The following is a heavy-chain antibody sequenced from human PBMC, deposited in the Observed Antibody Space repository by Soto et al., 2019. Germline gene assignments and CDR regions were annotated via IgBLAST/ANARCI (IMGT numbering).Heavy chain of an antibody. D-gene: IGHD2-15*01. Sequence: EVQLLESGGGLVQPGGSLSLSCAASGFTFSSYAMSWVRQAPGKGREWVSAISGSGGSTYYADSVKGRFTISRDNSKNTLYLQMNSLRAEDTAVYYCEGAVVAATDYYFDYWGQGTLVTVSS. CDR3: EGAVVAATDYYFDY. CDR1: GFTFSSYA. CDR2: ISGSGGST. V-gene: IGHV3-23*01. J-gene: IGHJ4*02.